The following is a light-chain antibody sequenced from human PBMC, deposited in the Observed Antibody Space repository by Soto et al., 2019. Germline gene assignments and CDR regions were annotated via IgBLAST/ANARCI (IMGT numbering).Light chain of an antibody. CDR2: GAS. J-gene: IGKJ1*01. Sequence: EIVLTQSPGTLSLSPGERATLSCRASQSVSSNYLAWYRQKPGQAPRLLIYGASSRATGIPDRFSGSGSGTDFTLTVSRLEPEDFAVFYCQQYENYWTFGQGTRVEIK. V-gene: IGKV3-20*01. CDR3: QQYENYWT. CDR1: QSVSSNY.